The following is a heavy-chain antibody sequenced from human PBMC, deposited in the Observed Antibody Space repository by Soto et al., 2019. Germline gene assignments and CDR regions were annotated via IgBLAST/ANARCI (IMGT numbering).Heavy chain of an antibody. V-gene: IGHV1-18*04. Sequence: QVQLVQSGAEVKKPGASVKVSCKASGYNFMRYGFTWVRQAPGQGLEWMGWINVDNGETKYPQKIQGRVTMTTDTSTSTVYTELRSLTSDDPAVYYCARWISGGYSDWFDPWGHGTLVTVSS. CDR2: INVDNGET. CDR3: ARWISGGYSDWFDP. CDR1: GYNFMRYG. J-gene: IGHJ5*02. D-gene: IGHD1-26*01.